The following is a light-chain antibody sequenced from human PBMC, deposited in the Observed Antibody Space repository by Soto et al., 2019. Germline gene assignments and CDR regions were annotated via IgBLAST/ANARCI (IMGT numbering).Light chain of an antibody. J-gene: IGKJ5*01. CDR1: QTVSTY. CDR2: RAS. CDR3: QQYDSSPLIS. Sequence: IVLTQSPATLSLSPGERATLSCRARQTVSTYLSWYQHKPGQAPRLLIYRASSRAAGIPDRFSGSGSGTDFTLTISRLESEDFAVYYCQQYDSSPLISFGQGTRLEIK. V-gene: IGKV3-20*01.